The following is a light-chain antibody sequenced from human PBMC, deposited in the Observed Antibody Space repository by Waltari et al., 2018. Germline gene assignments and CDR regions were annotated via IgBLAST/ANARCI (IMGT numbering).Light chain of an antibody. Sequence: EIVMTQSPATLSVSPGERATLSCRASQSVNSNLAWYQQKPGQAPRLLIYGASTRATGIPARFSGSGSGTEFTLTINSLQSEDFAVHYCQQYNNWPFGFGPGTKVDIK. CDR2: GAS. CDR1: QSVNSN. J-gene: IGKJ3*01. V-gene: IGKV3-15*01. CDR3: QQYNNWPFG.